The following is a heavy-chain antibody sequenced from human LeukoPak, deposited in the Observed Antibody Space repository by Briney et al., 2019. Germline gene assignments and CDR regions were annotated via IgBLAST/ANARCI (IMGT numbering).Heavy chain of an antibody. CDR1: GFTFSSYE. CDR2: ISSSGSTI. D-gene: IGHD4-17*01. J-gene: IGHJ3*02. CDR3: ARDKLRDDAFDI. Sequence: PGGSLRLSCAASGFTFSSYEMNWVRQAPGKGLEWVSYISSSGSTIYYADPVKGRFTISRDSSKNTLYLQMNSLRAEDTAVYYCARDKLRDDAFDIWGQGTMVTVSS. V-gene: IGHV3-48*03.